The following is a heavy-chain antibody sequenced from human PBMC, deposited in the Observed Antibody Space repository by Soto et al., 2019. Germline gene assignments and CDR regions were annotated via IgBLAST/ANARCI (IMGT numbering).Heavy chain of an antibody. J-gene: IGHJ4*02. D-gene: IGHD5-18*01. V-gene: IGHV4-34*01. CDR3: ARGMDRAKTAY. Sequence: PSETLSLTCAVYGGSFSGYDWSWIRQPPGKGLEWIGEIHPSGTTYYNPSLKSRVTISGDTSKNQFALKLTSLTAADTAVYYCARGMDRAKTAYWGQGALVTVSS. CDR2: IHPSGTT. CDR1: GGSFSGYD.